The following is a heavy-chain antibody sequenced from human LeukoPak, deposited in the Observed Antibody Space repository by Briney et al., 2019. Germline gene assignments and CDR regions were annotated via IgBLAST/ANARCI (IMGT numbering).Heavy chain of an antibody. CDR3: ASPGYSSGWFDY. Sequence: GSLRLSCAASGFTVSSNYMSWVRQPPGKGLEWIGSIYYSGSTYYNPSLKSRVTISVDTSKNQFSLKLSSVTAADTAVYYCASPGYSSGWFDYWGQGTLVTVSS. V-gene: IGHV4-39*01. D-gene: IGHD6-19*01. J-gene: IGHJ4*02. CDR2: IYYSGST. CDR1: GFTVSSNY.